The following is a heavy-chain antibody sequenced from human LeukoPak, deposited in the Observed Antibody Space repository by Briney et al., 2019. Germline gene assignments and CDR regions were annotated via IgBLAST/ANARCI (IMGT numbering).Heavy chain of an antibody. V-gene: IGHV1-46*01. CDR3: SREGYPEIVGLQH. CDR2: INPSGGST. CDR1: GYTFTSYY. Sequence: ASVKVSCKASGYTFTSYYMHWVRQAPGQGLEWMGIINPSGGSTSYAQKFQGRVTMTRDTSTSTVYMELSSLRSEDTAVYYCSREGYPEIVGLQHWGQGTLVTVSS. D-gene: IGHD2-15*01. J-gene: IGHJ1*01.